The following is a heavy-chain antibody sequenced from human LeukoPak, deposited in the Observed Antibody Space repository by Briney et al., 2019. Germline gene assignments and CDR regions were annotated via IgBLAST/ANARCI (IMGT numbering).Heavy chain of an antibody. V-gene: IGHV3-30-3*01. Sequence: GRSLRLSCIASGFTFRSYAMHWVRQAPGKGLEWVAVISYDGNNKYYADFVKGRFTISRDNSKNTLYLQMNSLRAEDTAMYYCARGWNSMIVVNWGQGTLVTVSS. CDR2: ISYDGNNK. CDR3: ARGWNSMIVVN. J-gene: IGHJ4*02. CDR1: GFTFRSYA. D-gene: IGHD3-22*01.